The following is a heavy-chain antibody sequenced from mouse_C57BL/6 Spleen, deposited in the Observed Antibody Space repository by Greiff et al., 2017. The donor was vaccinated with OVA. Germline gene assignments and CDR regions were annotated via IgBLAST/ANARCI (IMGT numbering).Heavy chain of an antibody. J-gene: IGHJ3*01. CDR3: ARGFYYYGSSYDTCAY. V-gene: IGHV1-18*01. D-gene: IGHD1-1*01. CDR1: GYTFTDYN. CDR2: INPNNGGT. Sequence: VQLKESGPELVKPGASVKIPCKASGYTFTDYNMDWVKQSHGKSLEWIGDINPNNGGTIYNQKFKGKATLTVDKSSSTAYMELRSLTSEDTAVYYWARGFYYYGSSYDTCAYWGQGTLVTVSA.